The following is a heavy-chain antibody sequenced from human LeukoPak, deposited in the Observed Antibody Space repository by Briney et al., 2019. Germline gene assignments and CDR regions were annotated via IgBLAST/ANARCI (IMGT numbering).Heavy chain of an antibody. CDR2: ISSDESNK. J-gene: IGHJ4*02. CDR1: GFTFRNYA. CDR3: ARDLFYYGSGAWY. V-gene: IGHV3-30*04. D-gene: IGHD3-10*01. Sequence: GGSLRLSCAASGFTFRNYAMHWVRRVPGKGLEWVAVISSDESNKYYADSVKGRFTISRDNSKNTLYLQMNSLRAEDTAVYYCARDLFYYGSGAWYWGQGTLVTVSS.